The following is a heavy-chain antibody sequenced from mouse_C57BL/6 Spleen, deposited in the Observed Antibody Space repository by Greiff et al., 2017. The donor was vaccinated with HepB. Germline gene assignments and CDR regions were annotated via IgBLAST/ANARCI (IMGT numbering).Heavy chain of an antibody. CDR3: ASAPSYDYGAMDY. CDR2: IDPSDSET. J-gene: IGHJ4*01. D-gene: IGHD2-10*01. Sequence: QVQLQQPGAELVRPGSSVKLSCKASGYTFTSYWMHWVKQRPIQGLEWIGNIDPSDSETHYNQKFKDKATLTVDKSSSTAYMQLSSLTSEDSAVYYCASAPSYDYGAMDYWGQGTSVTVSS. V-gene: IGHV1-52*01. CDR1: GYTFTSYW.